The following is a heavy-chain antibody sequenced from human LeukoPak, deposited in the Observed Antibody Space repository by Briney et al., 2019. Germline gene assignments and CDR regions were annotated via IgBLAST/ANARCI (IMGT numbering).Heavy chain of an antibody. CDR3: ARRGRRDGYNY. J-gene: IGHJ4*02. Sequence: SETQSLMCTVSGVFISSSSYFWGWIRQPPGKGLEWMATIYYKESTHYHPSRKIRVTISANMYKTQFSLKLNSVTAADTAVYYCARRGRRDGYNYWGQGTLVTVCS. D-gene: IGHD5-24*01. CDR2: IYYKEST. V-gene: IGHV4-39*01. CDR1: GVFISSSSYF.